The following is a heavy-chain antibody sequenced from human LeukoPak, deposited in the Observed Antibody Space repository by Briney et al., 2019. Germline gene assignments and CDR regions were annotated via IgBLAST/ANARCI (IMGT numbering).Heavy chain of an antibody. CDR3: ATPEGMVRGVIKKTGFSYGLDV. CDR2: ISSRGDNT. CDR1: GCTFNNYV. V-gene: IGHV3-23*01. D-gene: IGHD3-10*01. J-gene: IGHJ6*02. Sequence: GGSLRLSCAASGCTFNNYVINWVRQAPGKGLEWVSAISSRGDNTYYADSVKGRFTISRDNSKNTLYLQMNSLRPEDTAMYYCATPEGMVRGVIKKTGFSYGLDVWGQGTTVTVSS.